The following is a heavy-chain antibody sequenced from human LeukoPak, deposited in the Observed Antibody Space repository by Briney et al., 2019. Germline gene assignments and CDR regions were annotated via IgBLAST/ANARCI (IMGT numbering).Heavy chain of an antibody. J-gene: IGHJ4*02. CDR3: ARDHYGGNSDY. Sequence: GGSLRLSCAAPGFTLSSYWMHWVRHAPGGGLVWVSHINTEGSSTYYADSVKGRFTISRDNAKNTGYLQMNSLRVEDTAVYYCARDHYGGNSDYGGQGTLVTVSS. CDR1: GFTLSSYW. V-gene: IGHV3-74*01. CDR2: INTEGSST. D-gene: IGHD4-23*01.